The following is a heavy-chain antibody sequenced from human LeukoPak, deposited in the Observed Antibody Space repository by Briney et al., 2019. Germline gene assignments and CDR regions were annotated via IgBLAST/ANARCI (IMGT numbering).Heavy chain of an antibody. CDR1: GGSISSYY. CDR2: IYTSGST. V-gene: IGHV4-4*07. CDR3: ARGGTTIFGNHYFDY. D-gene: IGHD3-3*01. Sequence: SETLSLTCTVSGGSISSYYWSWIRQPAGKGLEWIGRIYTSGSTNYNPSLKSRVTMSVDTSKNQFSLKLSSVTAADTAVYYCARGGTTIFGNHYFDYWGQGTLVTVSS. J-gene: IGHJ4*02.